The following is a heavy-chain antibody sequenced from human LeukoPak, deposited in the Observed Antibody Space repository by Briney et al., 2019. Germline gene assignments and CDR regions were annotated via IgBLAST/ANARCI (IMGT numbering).Heavy chain of an antibody. J-gene: IGHJ4*02. D-gene: IGHD3-22*01. CDR2: IHSDGSST. Sequence: PGRCLRLSCAASGFTLSSYCMHWVRQVPGKGLVWVSPIHSDGSSTSYADSVRGRFTISRDDAKSTLYLQMNSLRAEYAAVYYCARSGWPYHFDYWGQGTLVTVSS. CDR1: GFTLSSYC. CDR3: ARSGWPYHFDY. V-gene: IGHV3-74*01.